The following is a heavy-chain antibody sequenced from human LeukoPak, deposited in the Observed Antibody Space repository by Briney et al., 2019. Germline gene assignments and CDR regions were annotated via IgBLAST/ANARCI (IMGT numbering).Heavy chain of an antibody. V-gene: IGHV3-30*04. CDR1: GFTFSTYA. CDR3: AAYCSSTACYPPPIHEYFQH. CDR2: VSYGGNTK. J-gene: IGHJ1*01. D-gene: IGHD2-2*01. Sequence: PGGSLRLSCAASGFTFSTYAMHWVRQAPGRGLEWVAVVSYGGNTKYYADSVKGRFTISRDNSKNTVYLQMTNLRAEDTAVYYCAAYCSSTACYPPPIHEYFQHWGQGTLVTVSS.